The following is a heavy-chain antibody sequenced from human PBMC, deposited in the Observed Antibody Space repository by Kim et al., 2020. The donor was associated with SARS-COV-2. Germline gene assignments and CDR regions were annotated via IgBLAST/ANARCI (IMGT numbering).Heavy chain of an antibody. CDR3: ARVRFPRITMIVVAVYFDY. D-gene: IGHD3-22*01. V-gene: IGHV4-39*01. J-gene: IGHJ4*02. CDR2: IYYSGST. Sequence: SETLSLTCTVSGGSISSSSYYWGWIRQPPGKELEWIGSIYYSGSTYYNPSLKSRFTLSLDTSKNQFSLKLSSVTAADTAVYYCARVRFPRITMIVVAVYFDYWGQGTLVTVSS. CDR1: GGSISSSSYY.